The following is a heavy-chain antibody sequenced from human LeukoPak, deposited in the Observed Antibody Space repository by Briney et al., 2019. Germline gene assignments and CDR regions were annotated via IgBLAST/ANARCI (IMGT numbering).Heavy chain of an antibody. CDR2: IYYSGST. D-gene: IGHD3-16*01. CDR3: ARGGESLQESSDY. V-gene: IGHV4-30-4*08. J-gene: IGHJ4*02. Sequence: PSETLSLTCTVSGGSISSGDYYWSWIRQPPGKGLEWIGYIYYSGSTYYNPSLKSRDTISVDTSKNQFSLKLSSVTAADTAVYYCARGGESLQESSDYWGQGTLVTVSS. CDR1: GGSISSGDYY.